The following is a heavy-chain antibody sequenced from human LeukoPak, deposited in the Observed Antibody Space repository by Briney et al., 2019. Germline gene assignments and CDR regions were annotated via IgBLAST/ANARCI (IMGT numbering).Heavy chain of an antibody. CDR1: GFTFSSYD. V-gene: IGHV3-13*01. J-gene: IGHJ3*02. CDR3: ARANRAHTPDAFDI. Sequence: PGGSLRLSCAASGFTFSSYDVHWVRQATGKGLEWVSAIGTAGDTYYPGSVKGRFTISRENAKNSLYLQMNSLRAGDTAVYYCARANRAHTPDAFDIWGQGTMVTVSS. D-gene: IGHD2/OR15-2a*01. CDR2: IGTAGDT.